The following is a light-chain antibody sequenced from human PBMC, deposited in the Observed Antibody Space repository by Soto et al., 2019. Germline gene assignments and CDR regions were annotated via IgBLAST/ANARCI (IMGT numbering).Light chain of an antibody. CDR3: QQYNNWPPH. V-gene: IGKV3-15*01. CDR2: GAS. J-gene: IGKJ5*01. CDR1: QSVSSN. Sequence: EIVLTQSPGTLSLSPGERATLSCRASQSVSSNLAWYQQKPGQTPRLLIFGASTRATGIPARFSGSGSGTEFTLTISSLQSEDFAVYYCQQYNNWPPHFGQGTRLEIK.